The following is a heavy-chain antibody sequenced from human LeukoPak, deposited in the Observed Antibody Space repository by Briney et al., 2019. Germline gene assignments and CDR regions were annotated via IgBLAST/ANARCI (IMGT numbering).Heavy chain of an antibody. CDR3: AREGGPYRPLDY. Sequence: SETLSLTCGVSGGSITNTNYWTWVRQPPGKGLEWIGEVNLQGSTNYNPSLMGRVAVSVDTSENHISLQLTSVTAADTAVYYCAREGGPYRPLDYSGQGTLVTVSS. V-gene: IGHV4-4*02. CDR2: VNLQGST. J-gene: IGHJ4*02. CDR1: GGSITNTNY.